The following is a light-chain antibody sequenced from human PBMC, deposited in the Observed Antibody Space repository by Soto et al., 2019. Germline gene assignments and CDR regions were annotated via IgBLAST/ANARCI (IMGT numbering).Light chain of an antibody. CDR2: LNSDGSH. J-gene: IGLJ2*01. V-gene: IGLV4-69*01. Sequence: QLVLTQSPSASASLGASVKLTCTLSSGHSTYAIAWHQQQPEKGPRFLMKLNSDGSHNRGDGIPDRFSGSSSGAERYLSISGLQSEDEAEYYCQTWGTSIVILGGGTKLTVL. CDR1: SGHSTYA. CDR3: QTWGTSIVI.